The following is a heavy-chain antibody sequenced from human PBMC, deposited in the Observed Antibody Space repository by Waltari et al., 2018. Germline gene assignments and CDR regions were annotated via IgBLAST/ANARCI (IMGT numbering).Heavy chain of an antibody. CDR3: ASPSDYYDSYGAFDI. J-gene: IGHJ3*02. V-gene: IGHV1-46*01. Sequence: QVQLVQSGAEVKKPGASVKVSCKASGYTFTSYYMHWVRQAPGQGLEWMGIINPSGGSTSYAQKFQGRVTMTRDTSTSTVYMELSSLRSEDTAVYYCASPSDYYDSYGAFDIWGQGTMVTVSS. D-gene: IGHD3-22*01. CDR1: GYTFTSYY. CDR2: INPSGGST.